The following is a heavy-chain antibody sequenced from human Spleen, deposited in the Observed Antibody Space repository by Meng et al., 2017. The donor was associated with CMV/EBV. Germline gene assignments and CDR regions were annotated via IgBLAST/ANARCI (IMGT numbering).Heavy chain of an antibody. V-gene: IGHV3-30*04. CDR2: ISYDGSNK. D-gene: IGHD3-16*01. Sequence: GGSLRLSCAASGFTFSSYAMHWVRQAPGKGLEWVAVISYDGSNKYYADSVKGRFTISRDNSKNTLYLQMNSLSAEDTAVYYCARAPRGSYYYGMDVWGQGTTVTVSS. J-gene: IGHJ6*02. CDR1: GFTFSSYA. CDR3: ARAPRGSYYYGMDV.